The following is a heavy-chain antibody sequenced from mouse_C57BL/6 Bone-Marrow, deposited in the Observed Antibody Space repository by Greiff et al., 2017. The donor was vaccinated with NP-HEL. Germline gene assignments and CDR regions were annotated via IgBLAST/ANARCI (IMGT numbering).Heavy chain of an antibody. D-gene: IGHD2-1*01. J-gene: IGHJ2*01. CDR1: GYTFTSYW. CDR3: ARLYYGNLDY. V-gene: IGHV1-52*01. Sequence: VQLQQSGAELVRPGSSVKLSCKASGYTFTSYWMHWVKQRPIQGLEWIGNIDPSDSETHYNQKFKDKATLTVDKSSSTAYMQLSSLTSEDSAVYYCARLYYGNLDYWGQGTTLTVSS. CDR2: IDPSDSET.